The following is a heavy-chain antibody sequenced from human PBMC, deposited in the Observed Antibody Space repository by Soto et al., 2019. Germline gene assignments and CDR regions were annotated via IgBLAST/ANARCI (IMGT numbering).Heavy chain of an antibody. CDR2: ISAYNGNT. J-gene: IGHJ6*02. D-gene: IGHD3-10*01. CDR3: ARRRSGFERPDYYYYYGMDV. CDR1: GYTFTSYV. V-gene: IGHV1-18*01. Sequence: VASVKVSCKASGYTFTSYVISWVRQAPGQGLEWMGWISAYNGNTNYAQKLQGRVTMTTDTSTSTAYMELRSLRSDDTAVYYCARRRSGFERPDYYYYYGMDVWGQGTTVTVSS.